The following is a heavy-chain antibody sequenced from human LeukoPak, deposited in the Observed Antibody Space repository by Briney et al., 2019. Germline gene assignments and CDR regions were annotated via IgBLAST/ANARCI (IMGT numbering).Heavy chain of an antibody. V-gene: IGHV1-8*01. CDR1: GYTFTSYD. CDR2: MNPNSGNT. Sequence: ASVKVSCKASGYTFTSYDINWVRQATGQGLEWMGWMNPNSGNTGYAQKFQGRVTMTRNTSISTAYMELSSLRSEDTAVYYCARAVRRPSLTGYYKKSYYYYYMDVWGKGTTVTISS. J-gene: IGHJ6*03. CDR3: ARAVRRPSLTGYYKKSYYYYYMDV. D-gene: IGHD3-9*01.